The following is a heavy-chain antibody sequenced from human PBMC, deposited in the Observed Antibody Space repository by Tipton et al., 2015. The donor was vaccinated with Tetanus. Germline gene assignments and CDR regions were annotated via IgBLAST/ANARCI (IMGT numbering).Heavy chain of an antibody. J-gene: IGHJ2*01. V-gene: IGHV4-30-2*03. CDR3: GRHGGSYIAYWCFDL. D-gene: IGHD1-26*01. CDR2: VYHTGST. CDR1: GDSISSSKYS. Sequence: TLSLTCTVSGDSISSSKYSSNWIRQPPGKGLEWIGYVYHTGSTYHNPSLKSRLAISVDTSRNQFSLRLTSVTATDSAVYYCGRHGGSYIAYWCFDLWGRGSLVTVSS.